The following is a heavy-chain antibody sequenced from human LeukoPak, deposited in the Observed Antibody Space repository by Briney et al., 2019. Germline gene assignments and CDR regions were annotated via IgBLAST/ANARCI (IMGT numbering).Heavy chain of an antibody. V-gene: IGHV3-21*01. CDR1: RFTFSSYS. J-gene: IGHJ6*03. CDR2: ISGTSHYI. Sequence: TGGSLRLSCAASRFTFSSYSMNWVRQAPGKGLEWVSSISGTSHYIYYADSVKGRFTISGDNAKNSLYLQMNSLRAEDTAVYYCARDEERYYGSGGDYMGVWGKGTTVTVSS. D-gene: IGHD3-10*01. CDR3: ARDEERYYGSGGDYMGV.